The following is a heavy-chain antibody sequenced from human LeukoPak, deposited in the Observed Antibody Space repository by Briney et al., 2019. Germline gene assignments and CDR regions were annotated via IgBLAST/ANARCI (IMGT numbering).Heavy chain of an antibody. CDR2: IHPGDSDT. CDR3: ARHRRYGGNSYYFDY. D-gene: IGHD4-23*01. CDR1: GYSFTSYW. V-gene: IGHV5-51*01. Sequence: GESLKISCKGSGYSFTSYWIGWVRQMPGKGLEYMGIIHPGDSDTRYSPSFQGQVTISADKSISTTYLQWSSLRASDTAMYYCARHRRYGGNSYYFDYWGQGALVTVSS. J-gene: IGHJ4*02.